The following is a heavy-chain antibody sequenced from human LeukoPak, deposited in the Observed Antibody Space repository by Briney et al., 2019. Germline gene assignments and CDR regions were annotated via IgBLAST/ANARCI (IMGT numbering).Heavy chain of an antibody. CDR2: IWYDGSNK. J-gene: IGHJ4*02. CDR3: ARDDFDCSGGSCYSPWVDY. Sequence: GGSLRLSCAASGFTFSSYGMHWVRQAPGKGLEWVAVIWYDGSNKYYADSVKGRFTISRDNSKNTLYLQMNSLRAEDTAVYYCARDDFDCSGGSCYSPWVDYWGQGTLVTVSS. V-gene: IGHV3-33*01. D-gene: IGHD2-15*01. CDR1: GFTFSSYG.